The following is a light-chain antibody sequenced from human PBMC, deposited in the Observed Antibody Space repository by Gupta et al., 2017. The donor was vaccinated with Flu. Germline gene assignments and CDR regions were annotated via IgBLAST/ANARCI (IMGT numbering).Light chain of an antibody. CDR2: GKN. V-gene: IGLV3-19*01. CDR1: SLRSYY. J-gene: IGLJ3*02. Sequence: QTVRITCQGDSLRSYYASWYQQKPGQAPVLVIYGKNNRPSGIPDRFSGSSSGNTASLTITGAQAEDEADYYCNSRDSSGNHRWVFGGGTKLTVL. CDR3: NSRDSSGNHRWV.